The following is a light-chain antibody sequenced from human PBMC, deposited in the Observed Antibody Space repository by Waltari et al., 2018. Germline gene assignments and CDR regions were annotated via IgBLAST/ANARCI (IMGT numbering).Light chain of an antibody. CDR3: SSYTSSSTYV. V-gene: IGLV2-14*01. J-gene: IGLJ1*01. CDR1: SSHVGGYNY. CDR2: DVS. Sequence: QSALTQPASVSGSSGQSITLACPGTSSHVGGYNYISWYQQHPGKAPQLMIYDVSKRPSGVSNRFSGSKSGNTASLTISGLQAEDEADYYCSSYTSSSTYVFGTGTKVTVL.